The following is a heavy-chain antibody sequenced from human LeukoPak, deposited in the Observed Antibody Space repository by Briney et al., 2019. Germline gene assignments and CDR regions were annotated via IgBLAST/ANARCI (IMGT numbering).Heavy chain of an antibody. CDR2: IVPPLGTA. J-gene: IGHJ1*01. Sequence: SVKVSCKASGGIYRRYSITWVRQAPGQGLEWMGGIVPPLGTANYAQRFQGRVTITTDESTNTAYMELTSLTSEDAAVYYCTTYGSNIAEYFEHWGQGTLVSVSS. D-gene: IGHD4-23*01. CDR3: TTYGSNIAEYFEH. CDR1: GGIYRRYS. V-gene: IGHV1-69*16.